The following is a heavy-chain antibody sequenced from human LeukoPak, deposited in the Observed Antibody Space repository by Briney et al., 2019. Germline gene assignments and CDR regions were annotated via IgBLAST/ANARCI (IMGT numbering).Heavy chain of an antibody. Sequence: LETLSLTCTVSGGSISSYYWSWIRQPPGKGLEWIGYIYYSGTTNYNPSLKSRVTISVATSKNQFSLNLSSVTAADTAVYYCARGGGGEYSSGWYDYWGQGTLVTVSS. J-gene: IGHJ4*02. CDR1: GGSISSYY. V-gene: IGHV4-59*01. D-gene: IGHD6-19*01. CDR3: ARGGGGEYSSGWYDY. CDR2: IYYSGTT.